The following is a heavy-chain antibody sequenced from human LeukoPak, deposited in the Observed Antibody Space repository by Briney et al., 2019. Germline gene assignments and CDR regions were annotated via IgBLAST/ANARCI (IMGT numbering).Heavy chain of an antibody. J-gene: IGHJ5*02. Sequence: KPSETLSLTCTVSGGSISSYYWSWIRQPAGKGLEWIGRIYTSGSTNYNPSLKSRVTMSVDTSKNQFSLKLSSVTAADTAVYYCARGRFYVVVVVAAKHNWFDPWGQGTLVTVSS. D-gene: IGHD2-15*01. V-gene: IGHV4-4*07. CDR2: IYTSGST. CDR3: ARGRFYVVVVVAAKHNWFDP. CDR1: GGSISSYY.